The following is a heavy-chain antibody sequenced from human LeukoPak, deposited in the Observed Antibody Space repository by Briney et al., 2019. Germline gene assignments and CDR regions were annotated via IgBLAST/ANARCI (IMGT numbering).Heavy chain of an antibody. D-gene: IGHD5-18*01. CDR3: LLAVDTAMVTSYYYMDV. Sequence: SETLSLTCTVSGGSISSSSYYWGWIRQPPGKGLEWIGSIYYSGSTYYNPSLKSRVTISVDTSKNQFSLKLSSVTAADTAVYYGLLAVDTAMVTSYYYMDVWGKGTTVTVSS. V-gene: IGHV4-39*01. CDR2: IYYSGST. J-gene: IGHJ6*03. CDR1: GGSISSSSYY.